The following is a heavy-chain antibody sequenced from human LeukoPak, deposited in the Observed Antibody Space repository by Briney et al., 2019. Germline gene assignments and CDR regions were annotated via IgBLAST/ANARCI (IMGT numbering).Heavy chain of an antibody. CDR3: ASTYCSDGSCYWFSLDY. Sequence: GASVKVSCKASGYTFTNYGISWVRQAPGQGLEWMGWINPYNGNTKYVQKLQGRVTMTTDTSTSTAYMELRSLISDDTAVYYCASTYCSDGSCYWFSLDYWGQGTLVTVSS. CDR2: INPYNGNT. CDR1: GYTFTNYG. J-gene: IGHJ4*02. D-gene: IGHD2-15*01. V-gene: IGHV1-18*01.